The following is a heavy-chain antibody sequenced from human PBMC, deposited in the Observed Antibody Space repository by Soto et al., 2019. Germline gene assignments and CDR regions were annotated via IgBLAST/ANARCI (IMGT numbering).Heavy chain of an antibody. V-gene: IGHV4-39*02. CDR2: IYYSGST. Sequence: QLQLQESGRGLVKHSETLSLTCSVSGSSISSSSHYWGWIRQPPGKVLELIGSIYYSGSTYYNPSLKSRVTIAVDTSKNLFPLKLTSATAADTAVYYCGREGSIAVAVGKLDYCGLGTLVTVSS. CDR3: GREGSIAVAVGKLDY. J-gene: IGHJ4*02. CDR1: GSSISSSSHY. D-gene: IGHD6-19*01.